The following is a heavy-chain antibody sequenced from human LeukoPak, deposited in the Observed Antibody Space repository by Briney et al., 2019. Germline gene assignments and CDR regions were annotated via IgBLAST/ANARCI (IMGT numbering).Heavy chain of an antibody. Sequence: ASVKVSCKASGYTFTSYYMHWVRQAPGQGLEWMGIINPSGGSTSYAQKFQGRVTMTRDMSTSTDYMELSSLRPEDTAVYYCAKVRLGYCSGGSCSRGGTPMDVWGKGTTVTISS. V-gene: IGHV1-46*01. J-gene: IGHJ6*03. CDR2: INPSGGST. D-gene: IGHD2-15*01. CDR1: GYTFTSYY. CDR3: AKVRLGYCSGGSCSRGGTPMDV.